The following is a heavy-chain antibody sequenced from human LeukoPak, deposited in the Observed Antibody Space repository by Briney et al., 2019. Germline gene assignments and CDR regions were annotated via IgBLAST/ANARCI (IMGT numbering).Heavy chain of an antibody. J-gene: IGHJ3*02. D-gene: IGHD3-9*01. CDR1: GGTVSNYP. Sequence: ASVKVSCKASGGTVSNYPFTWVRQAPGQGLEWMGGIIPMFNTADYAQKIQGRVTITADESTSTVYMELSSLRSEDTAVYYCAREGILTGVNAFDIWGQGTKVTVSS. V-gene: IGHV1-69*13. CDR3: AREGILTGVNAFDI. CDR2: IIPMFNTA.